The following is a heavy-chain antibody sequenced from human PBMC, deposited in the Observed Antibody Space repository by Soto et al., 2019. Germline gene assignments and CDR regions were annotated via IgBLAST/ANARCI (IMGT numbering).Heavy chain of an antibody. V-gene: IGHV3-23*01. D-gene: IGHD6-13*01. Sequence: PGGALRLSCAASGFTFSSYVMSWVRQAPWKGLEWVSGISVGGDTTYYADSVKGRFTLSRDNSKSTLYLQMNSLRAEATAVYYCAKDGLTVGAAAGDLYSFDYWGQGTLVTVSS. CDR2: ISVGGDTT. CDR1: GFTFSSYV. J-gene: IGHJ4*02. CDR3: AKDGLTVGAAAGDLYSFDY.